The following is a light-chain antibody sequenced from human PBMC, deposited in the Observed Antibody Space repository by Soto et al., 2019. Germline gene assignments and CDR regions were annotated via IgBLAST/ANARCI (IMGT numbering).Light chain of an antibody. CDR2: DAS. CDR3: QQYNNNSPFS. Sequence: DIQMTQSPSTLSASVGDRVTITCLASQYISRWLAWYQQKPGKAPKLLIYDASSLQSGVTSSFSGSGSGTEFTLTISSLQPDDFATYYCQQYNNNSPFSFGPGTKVDI. CDR1: QYISRW. V-gene: IGKV1-5*01. J-gene: IGKJ3*01.